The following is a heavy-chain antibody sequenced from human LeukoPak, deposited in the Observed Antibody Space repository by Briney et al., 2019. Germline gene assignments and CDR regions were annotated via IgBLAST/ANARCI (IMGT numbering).Heavy chain of an antibody. CDR1: GYTFNTYA. CDR3: ARGGSGRYNWFDP. D-gene: IGHD3-10*01. CDR2: MNPNSGNI. J-gene: IGHJ5*02. V-gene: IGHV1-8*02. Sequence: GASVKVSCKASGYTFNTYAIHWVRQAPGQRLEWMGWMNPNSGNIDYAQKFQGRVTMTRNTSITTAYMELYNLTSEDTAVYFCARGGSGRYNWFDPWGQGTLVTVSS.